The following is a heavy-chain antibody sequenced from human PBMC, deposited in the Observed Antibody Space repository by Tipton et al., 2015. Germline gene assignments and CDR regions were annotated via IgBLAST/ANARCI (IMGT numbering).Heavy chain of an antibody. V-gene: IGHV4-31*03. CDR1: GGSIYSGGFY. CDR2: IYYSGST. D-gene: IGHD5-12*01. Sequence: TLSLTCTVSGGSIYSGGFYWSWIRQHPGKGLEWIGFIYYSGSTDYNPSLKSRVTISVDPSKNQFSLKLSSVTAADTAVYYCARDFGYSGYDHFDNWGRGTLVTVSS. CDR3: ARDFGYSGYDHFDN. J-gene: IGHJ4*02.